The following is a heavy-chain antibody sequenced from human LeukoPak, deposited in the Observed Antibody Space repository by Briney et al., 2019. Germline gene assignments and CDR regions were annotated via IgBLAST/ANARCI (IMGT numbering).Heavy chain of an antibody. D-gene: IGHD2-2*01. J-gene: IGHJ4*02. V-gene: IGHV3-33*01. CDR2: IWYDGSNK. CDR3: ARRNNGVVPAGIGYYFDY. CDR1: GFTFSSYG. Sequence: GGSLRLSCAASGFTFSSYGMHWVRQAPGKGLEWVAVIWYDGSNKYYADSVKGRFTISRDNSKNTLYLQMNSLRAEDTAVYYCARRNNGVVPAGIGYYFDYWGQGTLVTVSS.